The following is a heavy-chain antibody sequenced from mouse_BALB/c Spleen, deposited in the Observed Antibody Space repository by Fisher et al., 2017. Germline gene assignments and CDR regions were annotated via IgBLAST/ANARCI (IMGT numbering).Heavy chain of an antibody. Sequence: QKFKGKAILTVDKSSSTAYMELRSLTSEDSAVYYCARRGRAMDYWGQGTSVTVSS. CDR3: ARRGRAMDY. V-gene: IGHV1-26*01. J-gene: IGHJ4*01.